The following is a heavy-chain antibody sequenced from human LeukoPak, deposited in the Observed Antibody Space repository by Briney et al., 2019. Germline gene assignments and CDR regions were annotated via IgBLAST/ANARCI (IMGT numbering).Heavy chain of an antibody. Sequence: GGSLRLSCAASGFTFSSYAMSWVRQAPGKGLEWVSAISGSGGSTYYADSVKGRFTISRDNSKNTLYLQMNSLRAEDTAVYYCAKGSSGSYYVRNLINDYWGQGTLVTVSS. J-gene: IGHJ4*02. CDR1: GFTFSSYA. V-gene: IGHV3-23*01. CDR3: AKGSSGSYYVRNLINDY. D-gene: IGHD1-26*01. CDR2: ISGSGGST.